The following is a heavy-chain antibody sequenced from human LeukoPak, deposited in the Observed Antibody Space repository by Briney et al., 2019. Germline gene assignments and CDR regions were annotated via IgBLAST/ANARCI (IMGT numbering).Heavy chain of an antibody. D-gene: IGHD2-15*01. CDR2: ISYDGSNK. V-gene: IGHV3-30*18. CDR1: GFTFSSYG. Sequence: PGGSLRLSCAASGFTFSSYGMHWVRQAPGKGLEWVAVISYDGSNKYYADSVKGRFTISRDNSKGTLYLQMNSLRAEDTAVYYCAKDFGVWGIVVVVAAAAGMDVWGQGTTVTVSS. CDR3: AKDFGVWGIVVVVAAAAGMDV. J-gene: IGHJ6*02.